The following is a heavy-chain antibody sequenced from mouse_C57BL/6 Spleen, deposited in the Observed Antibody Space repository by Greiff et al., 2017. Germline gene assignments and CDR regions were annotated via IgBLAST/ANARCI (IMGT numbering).Heavy chain of an antibody. CDR2: LYPGDGDT. V-gene: IGHV1-82*01. CDR3: ARSYGSSPDD. CDR1: GYAFSSSW. Sequence: QVQLKESGPELVKPGASVKISCKASGYAFSSSWMNWVKQRPGKGLEWIGRLYPGDGDTNYNGKFKGKATLTADKSSSTAYMQLSSLTSEDSAVYFCARSYGSSPDDWGQGTTLTVSS. D-gene: IGHD1-1*01. J-gene: IGHJ2*01.